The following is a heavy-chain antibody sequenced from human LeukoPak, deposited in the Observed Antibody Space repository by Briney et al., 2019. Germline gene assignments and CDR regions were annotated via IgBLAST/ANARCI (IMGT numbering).Heavy chain of an antibody. CDR2: INHSGST. D-gene: IGHD3-22*01. CDR1: GGSFSGYY. J-gene: IGHJ4*02. CDR3: ARDDHDYDSSGYYHFDY. Sequence: PSETLSLTCAVYGGSFSGYYWSWIRQPPGKGLEWIGEINHSGSTNYNPSLKSRVTISVDTSKNQFSLKLTSVTAADTAVYYCARDDHDYDSSGYYHFDYWGQGALVTVSS. V-gene: IGHV4-34*01.